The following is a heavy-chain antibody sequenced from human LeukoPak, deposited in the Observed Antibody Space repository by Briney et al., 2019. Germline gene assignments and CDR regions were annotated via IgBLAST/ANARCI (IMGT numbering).Heavy chain of an antibody. CDR3: ARTRFLRGNGGWFDP. V-gene: IGHV1-3*01. J-gene: IGHJ5*02. D-gene: IGHD3-3*01. CDR2: INAGNGNT. CDR1: GYTFTSYA. Sequence: ASVKVSCKASGYTFTSYAMHWARQAPGQRLEWMGWINAGNGNTKYSQKFQGRVTITRDTSASTAYMELSSLRSEDTAVYYCARTRFLRGNGGWFDPWGQGTLVTVSS.